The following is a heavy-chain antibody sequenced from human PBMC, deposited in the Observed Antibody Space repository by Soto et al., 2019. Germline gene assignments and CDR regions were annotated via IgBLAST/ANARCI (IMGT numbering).Heavy chain of an antibody. CDR2: IWYDGSNK. J-gene: IGHJ6*02. CDR3: ARELSRGYGSGSYLVYYYYGMDV. CDR1: GFTFSSYG. D-gene: IGHD3-10*01. Sequence: QVQLVESGGGVVQPGRSLRLSCAASGFTFSSYGMHWVRQAPGKGLEWVAVIWYDGSNKYYADSVKGRFTISRDNSKNTLYLQMNSLRAEDTAVYYCARELSRGYGSGSYLVYYYYGMDVWGQGTTVTVSS. V-gene: IGHV3-33*01.